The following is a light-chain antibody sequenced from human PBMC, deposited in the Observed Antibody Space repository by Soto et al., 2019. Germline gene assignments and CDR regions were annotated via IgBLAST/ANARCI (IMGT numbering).Light chain of an antibody. Sequence: SALTQPPSASGSPGQSVAISCTGTSSDVGGYNYVSWYQQHPGKAPKLMIYEVNKRPSGVPDRFSGSKSGNTASLTVSGLQAEDEDDYYCSSYAGSSNVFGTGTKVTVL. V-gene: IGLV2-8*01. CDR1: SSDVGGYNY. CDR2: EVN. J-gene: IGLJ1*01. CDR3: SSYAGSSNV.